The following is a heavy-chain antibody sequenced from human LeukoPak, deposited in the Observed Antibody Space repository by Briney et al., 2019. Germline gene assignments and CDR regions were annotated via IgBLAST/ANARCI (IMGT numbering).Heavy chain of an antibody. Sequence: KPSETLSLTCAVSGYSISSGYYWGWIRQPPGKGLEWIGSIYYSGSTYYNPSLKSRVTISADTSKNQFSLKLSSVTAADTAVYYCARYSGSYYSQPFDYWGQGTLVTVSS. CDR1: GYSISSGYY. CDR2: IYYSGST. D-gene: IGHD1-26*01. J-gene: IGHJ4*02. CDR3: ARYSGSYYSQPFDY. V-gene: IGHV4-38-2*01.